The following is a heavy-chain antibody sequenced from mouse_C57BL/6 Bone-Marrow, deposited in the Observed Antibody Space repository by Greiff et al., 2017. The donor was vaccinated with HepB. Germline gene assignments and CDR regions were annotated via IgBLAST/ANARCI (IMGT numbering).Heavy chain of an antibody. J-gene: IGHJ3*01. V-gene: IGHV1-69*01. CDR1: GYTFTSYW. CDR2: IDPSDSYT. CDR3: EREGYGDWFAY. D-gene: IGHD2-2*01. Sequence: QVQLQQPGAELVMPGASVKLSCKASGYTFTSYWMHWVKQRPGQGLEWIGEIDPSDSYTNYNQKFKGKSTLTVDKSSSTAYMQLSSLTSEDSAVYYCEREGYGDWFAYWGQGTLVTVSA.